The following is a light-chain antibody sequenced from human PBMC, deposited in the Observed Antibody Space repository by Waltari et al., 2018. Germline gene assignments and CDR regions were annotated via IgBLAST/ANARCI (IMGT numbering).Light chain of an antibody. CDR3: QQVDSFPLT. Sequence: DIQMTQSPASVSASVGDRVTITCRASQDISSWLAWYQQKPGKDPKLLIYTASSLQSGVPSRFSGSGSGTAFTLTITSLQPEDFATYYCQQVDSFPLTFGGGTKVDIK. J-gene: IGKJ4*01. CDR2: TAS. V-gene: IGKV1-12*01. CDR1: QDISSW.